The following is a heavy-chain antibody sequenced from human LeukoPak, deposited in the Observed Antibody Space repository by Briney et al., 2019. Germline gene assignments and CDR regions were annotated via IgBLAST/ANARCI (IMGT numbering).Heavy chain of an antibody. CDR1: GFTFSDSS. J-gene: IGHJ5*02. CDR2: MEKELNGYAT. CDR3: TRDSGTYNWLDP. Sequence: GGSLKLSCAASGFTFSDSSIHWVRQASGKGLEWIGLMEKELNGYATAYAASVRGRFTISRDDLQNTAYLQMDSLKTEDTALYYCTRDSGTYNWLDPWGQGALVTVSS. D-gene: IGHD1-26*01. V-gene: IGHV3-73*01.